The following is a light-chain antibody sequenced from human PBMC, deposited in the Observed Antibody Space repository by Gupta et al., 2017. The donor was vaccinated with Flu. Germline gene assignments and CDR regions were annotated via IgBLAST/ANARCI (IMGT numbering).Light chain of an antibody. CDR1: SSDVGGYNY. CDR2: DVT. Sequence: QAAPPPPAPVSGSPGPSVTISCSGTSSDVGGYNYVSWYQQYPGRVPKLMIYDVTNRPSGVSNRFSGSKSGNTASLTISGLQAEDEADYYCSSYTSSRIVVFGGGTKVTVL. V-gene: IGLV2-14*01. J-gene: IGLJ2*01. CDR3: SSYTSSRIVV.